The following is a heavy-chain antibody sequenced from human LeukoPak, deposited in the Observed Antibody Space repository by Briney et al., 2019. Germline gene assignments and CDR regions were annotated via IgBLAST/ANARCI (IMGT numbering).Heavy chain of an antibody. Sequence: SETLSLTCTVSGGSISSSSYYWGWIRQPPGKGLEWIGSIYYSGSTYYNPSLKSRVTISVDRSKNQFSLKLSSVTAADTAVYYCATQSITGTYFDYWGQGTLVTVSS. J-gene: IGHJ4*02. D-gene: IGHD1-20*01. CDR3: ATQSITGTYFDY. V-gene: IGHV4-39*07. CDR1: GGSISSSSYY. CDR2: IYYSGST.